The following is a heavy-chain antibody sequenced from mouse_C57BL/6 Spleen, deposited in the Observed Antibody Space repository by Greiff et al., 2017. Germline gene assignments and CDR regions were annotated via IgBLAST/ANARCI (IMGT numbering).Heavy chain of an antibody. CDR1: GYTFTSYG. CDR2: IYPRSGNT. Sequence: VQLQQSGAELARPGASVKLSCKASGYTFTSYGISWVKQRTGQGLEWIGEIYPRSGNTYYNEKFKGKATLTADKSSSTAYMGLRSLTSEDSAVYFCARGLSGGGAYYFDYWGQGTTLTVSS. V-gene: IGHV1-81*01. J-gene: IGHJ2*01. CDR3: ARGLSGGGAYYFDY. D-gene: IGHD1-1*02.